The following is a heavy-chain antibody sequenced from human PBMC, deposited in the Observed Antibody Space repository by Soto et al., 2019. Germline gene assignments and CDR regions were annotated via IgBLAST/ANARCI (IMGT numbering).Heavy chain of an antibody. CDR3: ARDGGTGLDY. CDR2: ISAYNGNR. D-gene: IGHD1-1*01. CDR1: GYIFTTFG. V-gene: IGHV1-18*01. Sequence: QVQLVQSGAEVRKPGASVKVSCKASGYIFTTFGIGWVRHAPGQGLEWMGWISAYNGNRNFAQNVRDRVTMTTDTSTNTAHMELRSLRSDDTAVYYCARDGGTGLDYWGQGTLVTVSS. J-gene: IGHJ4*02.